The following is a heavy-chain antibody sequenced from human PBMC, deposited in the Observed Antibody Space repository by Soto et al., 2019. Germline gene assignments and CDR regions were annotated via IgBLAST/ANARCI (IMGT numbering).Heavy chain of an antibody. CDR1: GGSISSYY. D-gene: IGHD3-22*01. J-gene: IGHJ4*02. V-gene: IGHV4-59*01. CDR3: ARGPYYYDSSGYYYFDY. Sequence: SETLSLTCTVSGGSISSYYWSWIRQPPGKGLEWIGYIYYSGSTNCNPSLKSRVTIPVDTSKNQFSLKLSSVTAADTAVYYCARGPYYYDSSGYYYFDYWGQGTLVTVSS. CDR2: IYYSGST.